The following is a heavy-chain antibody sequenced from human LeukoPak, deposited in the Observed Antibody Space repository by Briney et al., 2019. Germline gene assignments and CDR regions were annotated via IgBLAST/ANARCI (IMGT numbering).Heavy chain of an antibody. D-gene: IGHD6-13*01. J-gene: IGHJ4*01. Sequence: GGSLRLSCAVSAFTFTSYWMNWVRQAPGKGLEWVASIRQDGGEKSYVDSVKGRFTISRDNTKDSLYLQMSSLRAEDTAVYYCARDGTAPGLYFDLWGQGTLVTDSS. V-gene: IGHV3-7*01. CDR3: ARDGTAPGLYFDL. CDR2: IRQDGGEK. CDR1: AFTFTSYW.